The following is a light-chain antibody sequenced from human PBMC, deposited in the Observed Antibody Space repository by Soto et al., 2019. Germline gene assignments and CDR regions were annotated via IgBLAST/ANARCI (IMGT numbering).Light chain of an antibody. Sequence: SALTQPASLSGAPGPSITISCTGTSSEVVGYNYVSWYQQHPGKAPKLMIYEVSNRPSGVSNRFSGSKSGNTASLTISGLQAEDEADYYCSSYTSSSTLYVFGTGTKVTVL. CDR1: SSEVVGYNY. J-gene: IGLJ1*01. V-gene: IGLV2-14*01. CDR2: EVS. CDR3: SSYTSSSTLYV.